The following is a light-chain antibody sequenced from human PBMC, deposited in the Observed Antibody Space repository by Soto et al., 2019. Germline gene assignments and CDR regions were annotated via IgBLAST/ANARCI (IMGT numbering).Light chain of an antibody. CDR1: RSLTRW. CDR3: QQYITFWT. J-gene: IGKJ1*01. Sequence: DIQMSQSPSTLSASVGDRVTITCRASRSLTRWLAWYQQKPGRAPKLLIYETSILQSGVPSRFSGSGSGTDFTLTISGVQPDDIATYYCQQYITFWTFGQGTRVEVK. CDR2: ETS. V-gene: IGKV1-5*03.